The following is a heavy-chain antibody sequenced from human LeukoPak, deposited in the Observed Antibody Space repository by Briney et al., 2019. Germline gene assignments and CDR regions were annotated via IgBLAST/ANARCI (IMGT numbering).Heavy chain of an antibody. J-gene: IGHJ4*02. Sequence: GGSLRLSCAASGFTVSRNYMSWVRKAPGKGLEWVSVIYSGGSTYYADSVKGRFTISRDNSKNTLYLQMNSLRAEDTAVYYCARDRHSGSYYSENYFDYWGQGTLVTVSS. CDR2: IYSGGST. V-gene: IGHV3-66*02. CDR1: GFTVSRNY. CDR3: ARDRHSGSYYSENYFDY. D-gene: IGHD1-26*01.